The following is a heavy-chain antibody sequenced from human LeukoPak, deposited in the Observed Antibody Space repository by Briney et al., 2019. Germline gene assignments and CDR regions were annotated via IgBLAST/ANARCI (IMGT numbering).Heavy chain of an antibody. V-gene: IGHV4-59*08. CDR3: ARRQGDY. CDR2: IYYSGST. Sequence: MPSETLSLTCTVSGGSISSYFWSWIRQPPGKGLEWIGYIYYSGSTNYNPSLKSRVTISVDTSKNQFSLKLSSVTAADTAVYYCARRQGDYWGQGTLVTVST. CDR1: GGSISSYF. J-gene: IGHJ4*02.